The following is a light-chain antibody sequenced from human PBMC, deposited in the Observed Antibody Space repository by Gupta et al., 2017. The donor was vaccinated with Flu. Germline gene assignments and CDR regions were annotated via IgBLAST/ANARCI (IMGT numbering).Light chain of an antibody. CDR1: SGHSSYA. CDR3: QPWGNGNQYV. V-gene: IGLV4-69*01. Sequence: QLVLTQSPSASASLGASVKLTCTLSSGHSSYAIAWHQQQPEKGPRYLMKRNSEGSHSKADGSPDRVSGYSSGDERYLNLSSTQSDDEASSYCQPWGNGNQYVFGTGTKVTVL. CDR2: RNSEGSH. J-gene: IGLJ1*01.